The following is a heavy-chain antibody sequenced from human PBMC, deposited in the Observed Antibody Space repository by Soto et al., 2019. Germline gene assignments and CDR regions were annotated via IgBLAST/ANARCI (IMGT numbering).Heavy chain of an antibody. D-gene: IGHD2-21*02. CDR1: GFTFSSYW. CDR3: ARVPKAWEWWGLQYYYMDV. Sequence: EVQLVESGGGLVQPGGSLRLSCAASGFTFSSYWMSWVRQAPGKGLEWVANIKQDGSEKYYVDSVKGRFTISRDNAKNSLYLQMNSLRAEDTAVYYCARVPKAWEWWGLQYYYMDVWGKGTTVTAS. CDR2: IKQDGSEK. V-gene: IGHV3-7*01. J-gene: IGHJ6*03.